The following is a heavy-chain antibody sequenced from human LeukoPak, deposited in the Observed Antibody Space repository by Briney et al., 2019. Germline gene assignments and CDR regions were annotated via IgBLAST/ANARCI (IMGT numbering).Heavy chain of an antibody. CDR2: IHYTGST. CDR3: SRDFRAGGPTSFLGS. V-gene: IGHV4-31*03. J-gene: IGHJ5*01. D-gene: IGHD2-8*02. Sequence: SETLSLTCTVSGDSLSGVPSYWTWLRQHPGKGLEWIGYIHYTGSTFSNPSLKSRVAISVDTSENRFSLHLTSVTAADTAVYHCSRDFRAGGPTSFLGSWGQVLLVHVSS. CDR1: GDSLSGVPSY.